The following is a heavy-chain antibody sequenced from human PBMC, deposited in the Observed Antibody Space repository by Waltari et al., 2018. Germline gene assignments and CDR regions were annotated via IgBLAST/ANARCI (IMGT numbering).Heavy chain of an antibody. D-gene: IGHD6-19*01. CDR1: GGTFSSYA. J-gene: IGHJ6*02. Sequence: QVQLVQSGAEVKKPGSSVKVSCKASGGTFSSYAISWVRQAPGNGLGWMGGIIPIFGTANYAQKFQGRVTITADESTSTAYMELSSLRSEDTAVYYCARAGPTYSSGWYNYYYGMDVWGQGTTVTVSS. V-gene: IGHV1-69*01. CDR3: ARAGPTYSSGWYNYYYGMDV. CDR2: IIPIFGTA.